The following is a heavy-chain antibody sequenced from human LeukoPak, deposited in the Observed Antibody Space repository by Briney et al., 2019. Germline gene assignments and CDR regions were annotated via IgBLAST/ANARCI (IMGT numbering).Heavy chain of an antibody. CDR2: IYYSGST. Sequence: SETLSLTCTVSGGSISSSSYYWGWIRQPPGKGLEWIGSIYYSGSTYYNPSLKSRVTISVDTSKNQFSLKLSSVTAADTAVYYCARRPVRGAFDIWGQGTMVTVSS. J-gene: IGHJ3*02. V-gene: IGHV4-39*01. CDR3: ARRPVRGAFDI. D-gene: IGHD1-1*01. CDR1: GGSISSSSYY.